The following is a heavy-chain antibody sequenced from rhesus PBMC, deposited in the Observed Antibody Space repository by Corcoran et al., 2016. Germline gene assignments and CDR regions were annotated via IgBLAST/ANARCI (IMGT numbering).Heavy chain of an antibody. D-gene: IGHD4-23*01. CDR2: ISGGTGRT. J-gene: IGHJ6*01. Sequence: QVQLQESGPGLVKPSETLSLTCAVSGYSISSGYYWGWIRQAPGKGLELIGYISGGTGRTYYNPSLKRLVTISKDSSKNQFSLQLTSVTAADTALYFCARHSDTVTTFGLDSWGQGVVVTVSS. CDR1: GYSISSGYY. V-gene: IGHV4-99*01. CDR3: ARHSDTVTTFGLDS.